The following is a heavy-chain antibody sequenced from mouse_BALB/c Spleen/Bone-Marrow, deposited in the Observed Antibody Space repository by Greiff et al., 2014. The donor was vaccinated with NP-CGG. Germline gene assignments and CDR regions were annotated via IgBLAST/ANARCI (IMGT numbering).Heavy chain of an antibody. V-gene: IGHV6-3*01. D-gene: IGHD4-1*01. CDR3: TVNWETY. CDR2: IRLKSDNYAT. Sequence: DVQLVESGGGLVQPGGSMKLSCVASGFTFSSHWMSWVRQSPEKGLEWVAEIRLKSDNYATHYAESVNGKFTISRDDSKGRLYLQMNSLRVEDTGVYYCTVNWETYWGQGTLVTVSA. J-gene: IGHJ3*01. CDR1: GFTFSSHW.